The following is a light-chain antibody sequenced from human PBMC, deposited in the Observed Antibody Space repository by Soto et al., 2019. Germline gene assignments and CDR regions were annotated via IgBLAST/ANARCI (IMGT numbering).Light chain of an antibody. J-gene: IGKJ4*01. V-gene: IGKV3-11*01. Sequence: EVVLTQSPATLSLSPGERATLSCRASQSVRRFLTWYQQKPGQAPRLLVYDASNRAADVPTRFSGSGSGTDFTLTISSLETEDFAVYYCQHRSSWPLTFGGGTRVEIK. CDR2: DAS. CDR3: QHRSSWPLT. CDR1: QSVRRF.